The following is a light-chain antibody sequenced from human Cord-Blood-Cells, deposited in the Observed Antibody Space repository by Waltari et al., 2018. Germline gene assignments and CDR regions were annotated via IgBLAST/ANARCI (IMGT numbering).Light chain of an antibody. CDR3: QQYYSTPPT. V-gene: IGKV4-1*01. J-gene: IGKJ1*01. Sequence: DIVMTQSPDSLAVSLGERATINCKSSQSVLYSSNNKNYLAWYQQKPGQPPKLLIYWASTRESRVPDRFSGSGSGKDVTLTISSLQAEDVAVYYCQQYYSTPPTFGQGTKVEIK. CDR1: QSVLYSSNNKNY. CDR2: WAS.